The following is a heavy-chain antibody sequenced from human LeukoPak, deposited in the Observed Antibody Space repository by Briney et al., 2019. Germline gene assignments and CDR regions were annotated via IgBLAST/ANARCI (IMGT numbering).Heavy chain of an antibody. V-gene: IGHV4-39*01. J-gene: IGHJ4*02. D-gene: IGHD1-26*01. CDR2: IYYSGST. Sequence: SETLSLTCTFSGGSISSSSYYWGWVRQPPGKGLEWIGSIYYSGSTYYNPSLESRVTISVDTSKNQFSLKQRSVTAAETAVYSCERPVGGYYFDYWGQGNLVTVSS. CDR1: GGSISSSSYY. CDR3: ERPVGGYYFDY.